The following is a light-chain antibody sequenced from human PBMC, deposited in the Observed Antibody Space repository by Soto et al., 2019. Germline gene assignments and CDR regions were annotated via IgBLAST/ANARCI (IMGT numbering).Light chain of an antibody. V-gene: IGKV3-11*01. CDR2: DAS. CDR3: QQRSNWPLWS. J-gene: IGKJ1*01. CDR1: QSVGNY. Sequence: DIVLTQSPDSLAVSLGERATIHCKSSQTIFYTSSQSVGNYLAWYQQKPGQAPRLLIYDASNRATGVPARFSGSGSGTDFTLTISSLEPEDFAVYFCQQRSNWPLWSFGQGTKVDIK.